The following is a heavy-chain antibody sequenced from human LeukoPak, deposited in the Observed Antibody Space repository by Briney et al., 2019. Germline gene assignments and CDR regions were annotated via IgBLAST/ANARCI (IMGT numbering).Heavy chain of an antibody. CDR1: GGSISSGDYY. CDR3: AKLGSWHPVDY. D-gene: IGHD6-13*01. Sequence: PSETLSLTCTVSGGSISSGDYYWSWIRQHPGKGLEWIGYIYYSGSTYYTPSLKSRVTISVDTSKNQFSLKLSSVTAADTAVYYCAKLGSWHPVDYWGQGTLVTVSS. CDR2: IYYSGST. V-gene: IGHV4-31*03. J-gene: IGHJ4*02.